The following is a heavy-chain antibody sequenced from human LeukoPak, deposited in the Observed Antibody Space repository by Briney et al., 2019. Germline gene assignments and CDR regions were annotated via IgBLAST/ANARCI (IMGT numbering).Heavy chain of an antibody. D-gene: IGHD3-10*01. Sequence: EGSLRLSCAASGFTFSNYWMSWVRQAPGKGLEWVANIKQDGSEKYYVDSVKGRFIMSRDNAKNSLYLQMNSLRVEDTAVYYCARAIGSGMDDYWGQGTLVTVSS. CDR3: ARAIGSGMDDY. V-gene: IGHV3-7*01. J-gene: IGHJ4*02. CDR2: IKQDGSEK. CDR1: GFTFSNYW.